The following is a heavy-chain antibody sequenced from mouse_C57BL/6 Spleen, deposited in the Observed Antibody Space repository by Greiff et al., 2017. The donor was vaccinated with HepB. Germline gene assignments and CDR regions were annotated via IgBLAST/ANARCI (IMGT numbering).Heavy chain of an antibody. D-gene: IGHD2-1*01. CDR3: ARRDLLWGYFDV. CDR1: GYAFSSSW. V-gene: IGHV1-82*01. Sequence: QVQLQQSGPELVKPGASVKISCKASGYAFSSSWMNWVKQRPGKGLEWIGRIYPGDGDTNYNGKFKGKATLTADKSSSTAYMQLSSLTSEDSAVYFCARRDLLWGYFDVWGTGTTVTVSS. CDR2: IYPGDGDT. J-gene: IGHJ1*03.